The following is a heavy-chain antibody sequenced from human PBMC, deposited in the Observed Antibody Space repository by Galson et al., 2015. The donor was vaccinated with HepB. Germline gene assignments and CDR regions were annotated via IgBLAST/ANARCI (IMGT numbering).Heavy chain of an antibody. J-gene: IGHJ4*02. CDR3: ARGMVGQGN. CDR2: ISDSGVNT. CDR1: GFTFSSFA. V-gene: IGHV3-23*01. D-gene: IGHD2-15*01. Sequence: SLRLSCAASGFTFSSFAMTWVRQAPGKGLEWVSGISDSGVNTYYAESVKGRFTISRDNSKNTLYLQMNSLRLDDTAVYYCARGMVGQGNWGQGALVTVSS.